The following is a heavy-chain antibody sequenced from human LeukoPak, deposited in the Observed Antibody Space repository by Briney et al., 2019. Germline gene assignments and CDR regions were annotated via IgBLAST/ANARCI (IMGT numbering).Heavy chain of an antibody. CDR1: GGTFSSYT. Sequence: ASVKVSCKASGGTFSSYTISWVRQAPGQGLEWMGWISAYNGNTNYAQKLQGRVTMTADTSTSTAYMELRSLRSDDTAVYYCARGPSGSYFDYWGQGTLVTVSS. CDR2: ISAYNGNT. CDR3: ARGPSGSYFDY. J-gene: IGHJ4*02. V-gene: IGHV1-18*01. D-gene: IGHD1-26*01.